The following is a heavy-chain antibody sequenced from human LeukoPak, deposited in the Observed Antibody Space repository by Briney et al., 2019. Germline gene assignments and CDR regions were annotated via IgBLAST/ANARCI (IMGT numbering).Heavy chain of an antibody. Sequence: PGGSLRLSCAASGFTFSSYAMSWVRQAPGKGLEWVSAIIGSGGSTYYADSVKGRFTISRDNSKNTLYLQMNSLRAEDTAVYYCAKDGGRQYYYDSSGYYYWGQGTLVTVSS. CDR3: AKDGGRQYYYDSSGYYY. J-gene: IGHJ4*02. V-gene: IGHV3-23*01. D-gene: IGHD3-22*01. CDR2: IIGSGGST. CDR1: GFTFSSYA.